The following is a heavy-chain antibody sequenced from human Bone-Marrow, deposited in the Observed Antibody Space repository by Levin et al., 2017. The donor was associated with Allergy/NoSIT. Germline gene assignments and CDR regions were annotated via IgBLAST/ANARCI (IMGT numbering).Heavy chain of an antibody. V-gene: IGHV3-30*18. J-gene: IGHJ6*02. CDR1: GFNFSNYG. CDR2: ISHDGTNT. CDR3: AKDILHYGDYAYQYYGMDV. Sequence: GGSLRLSCAASGFNFSNYGMHWVRQAPGKGLEWVAVISHDGTNTLYIDSVKGRFTISRDNSKNSLDLQMNSLRAEDTAVYYCAKDILHYGDYAYQYYGMDVWGQGTTVTVSS. D-gene: IGHD4-17*01.